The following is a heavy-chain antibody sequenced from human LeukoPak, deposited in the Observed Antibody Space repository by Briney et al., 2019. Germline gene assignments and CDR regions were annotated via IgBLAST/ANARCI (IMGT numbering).Heavy chain of an antibody. Sequence: GASVKVSCKASGYTFTGYYMHWVRQAPGQGLEWMGGINPNSGGTNYAQKFQGRVTMTRDTSISTAYMELSRLRSDGTAVYYCATSGPWDIVVVVAYDAFDIWGQGTMVTVSS. CDR2: INPNSGGT. CDR3: ATSGPWDIVVVVAYDAFDI. J-gene: IGHJ3*02. CDR1: GYTFTGYY. V-gene: IGHV1-2*02. D-gene: IGHD2-15*01.